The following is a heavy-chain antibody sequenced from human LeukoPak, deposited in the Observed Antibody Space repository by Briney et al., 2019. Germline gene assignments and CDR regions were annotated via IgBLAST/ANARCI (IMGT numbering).Heavy chain of an antibody. J-gene: IGHJ3*01. CDR3: ARAERTVNVFDS. D-gene: IGHD3-10*02. CDR2: IYTTGST. V-gene: IGHV4-4*07. CDR1: DGSMISYD. Sequence: SETLSLTCSVSDGSMISYDWSWIRQPAGKGLEWIGRIYTTGSTDYNPSLMSRVTMSVDTSKNQFSLKLRSVTAADTAVYYCARAERTVNVFDSWGQGTIVTVSS.